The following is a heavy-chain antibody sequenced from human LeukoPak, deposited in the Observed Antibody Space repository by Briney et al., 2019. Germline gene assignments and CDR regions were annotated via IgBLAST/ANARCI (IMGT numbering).Heavy chain of an antibody. J-gene: IGHJ4*02. CDR2: INPNSGGT. Sequence: GASVKVSCKASGYTFTGYYMHWVRQAPGQGLEWMGWINPNSGGTNYAQKFQGRVTMTRDTSISTAYMELSRLRSDDTAVYYCARGSINYNSGGHYDNPPLDYWGQGTLVTVSS. CDR1: GYTFTGYY. V-gene: IGHV1-2*02. CDR3: ARGSINYNSGGHYDNPPLDY. D-gene: IGHD3-22*01.